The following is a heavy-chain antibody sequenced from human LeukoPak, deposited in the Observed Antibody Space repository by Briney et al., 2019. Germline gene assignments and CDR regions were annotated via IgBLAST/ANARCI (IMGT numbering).Heavy chain of an antibody. J-gene: IGHJ5*02. CDR3: ARDGNGGNSWGWFDP. CDR1: DGSISDSY. Sequence: SETLSLTCTVTDGSISDSYWSWIRQSPGKGLEWFGYIYFTGFTHYNPSLKSRVTMSVDMSKKQFSLNLNSVTAADTAVYFCARDGNGGNSWGWFDPWGQGTLVTVSA. CDR2: IYFTGFT. V-gene: IGHV4-59*12. D-gene: IGHD4-23*01.